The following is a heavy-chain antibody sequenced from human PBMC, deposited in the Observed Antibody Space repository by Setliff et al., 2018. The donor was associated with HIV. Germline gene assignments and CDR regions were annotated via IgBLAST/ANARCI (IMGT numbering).Heavy chain of an antibody. CDR2: IYYSGST. D-gene: IGHD3-9*01. V-gene: IGHV4-39*01. CDR3: ARHRAYYDVLTYYYPRYYFDY. Sequence: SETLSLTCTVSGDSITSGYYWGWIRQSPGKGLEWIGSIYYSGSTYYSPSLKSRVSISVDTSKKQFSLRLTSVTAADTAVYYCARHRAYYDVLTYYYPRYYFDYSGQGTLVTVSS. J-gene: IGHJ4*02. CDR1: GDSITSGYY.